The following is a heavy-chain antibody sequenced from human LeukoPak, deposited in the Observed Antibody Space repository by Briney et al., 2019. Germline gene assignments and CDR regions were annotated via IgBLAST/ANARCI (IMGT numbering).Heavy chain of an antibody. CDR1: GFTFSSYG. V-gene: IGHV3-33*06. J-gene: IGHJ4*02. D-gene: IGHD6-19*01. CDR3: AKGPVAVAGYYFDH. CDR2: IWYDGSNK. Sequence: PGGSLRLSCAASGFTFSSYGMHWVRQAPGKGLEWVAVIWYDGSNKYYADSVKGRFTISRDNSKNTLYLQMNSLTAEDTAVYYCAKGPVAVAGYYFDHWGQGTLVTVSS.